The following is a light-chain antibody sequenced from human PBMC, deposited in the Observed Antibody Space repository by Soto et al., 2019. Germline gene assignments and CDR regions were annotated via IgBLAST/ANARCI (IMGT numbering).Light chain of an antibody. V-gene: IGLV2-14*01. Sequence: QSALTQPASMSGSPGQSITISCIGTSSDIGGYNFVSWYQQHPGKAPKLMIYEVNNRPSGVSNRFSGSKSGNTASLTISGLQSEDEADYYCGSYTSSTTLVFGGGTKLTVL. CDR1: SSDIGGYNF. J-gene: IGLJ2*01. CDR3: GSYTSSTTLV. CDR2: EVN.